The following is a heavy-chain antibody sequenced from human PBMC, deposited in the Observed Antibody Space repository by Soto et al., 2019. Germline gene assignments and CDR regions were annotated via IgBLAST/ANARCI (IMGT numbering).Heavy chain of an antibody. CDR1: GGTFGNTA. J-gene: IGHJ5*02. Sequence: QVQLVQSGAEVKEPGSSVNVSCTTSGGTFGNTAVTWVRQVPGQGLEWIGGIVPLFGTANYAQKFRGRVMITAAESTSTAYMDLSSLRSDDTAIYYCARDGDPGYSFWSGPLGGGRFDPWGQGTLVTVSS. CDR3: ARDGDPGYSFWSGPLGGGRFDP. CDR2: IVPLFGTA. D-gene: IGHD3-3*01. V-gene: IGHV1-69*12.